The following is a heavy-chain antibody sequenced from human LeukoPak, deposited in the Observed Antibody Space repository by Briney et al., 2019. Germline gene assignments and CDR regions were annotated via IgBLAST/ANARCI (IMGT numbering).Heavy chain of an antibody. Sequence: GGSLRLSCVASGFIFSNHDMTWVRQAPGKGLEWVSSIGRSGDRYYADSVKGRFSISRDNAKNSLFLQMDSLRAEDTAVYSCASNRWNDWGQGTLVTVSS. CDR3: ASNRWND. CDR2: IGRSGDR. V-gene: IGHV3-69-1*01. D-gene: IGHD1-1*01. CDR1: GFIFSNHD. J-gene: IGHJ4*02.